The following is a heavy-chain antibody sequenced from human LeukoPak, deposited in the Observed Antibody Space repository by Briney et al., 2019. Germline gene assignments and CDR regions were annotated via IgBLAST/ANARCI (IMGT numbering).Heavy chain of an antibody. CDR3: ARANNEQWLVRDYYYGMDV. CDR2: IYYSGST. CDR1: GGSISSYY. D-gene: IGHD6-19*01. J-gene: IGHJ6*02. Sequence: PSETLSLTCTVSGGSISSYYWSWIRQPPGKGLEWIGYIYYSGSTNYNPSLKSRVTISVDTSKNQFSLKLSSVTAADTAVYYCARANNEQWLVRDYYYGMDVWGQGTTVIVSS. V-gene: IGHV4-59*01.